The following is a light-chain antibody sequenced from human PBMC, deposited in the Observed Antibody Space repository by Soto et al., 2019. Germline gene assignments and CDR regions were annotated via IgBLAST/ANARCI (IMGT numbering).Light chain of an antibody. Sequence: EIVLTQSPGTLSLSPVERATLSCRASQSVSTFVAWYQHKPGQAPRPLIYDTFKRATGVPDRFSGGGSGTDFTLTISSLEPEDFAVYYCQQRTRWPMPFGQGTRLEIK. V-gene: IGKV3-11*01. CDR1: QSVSTF. J-gene: IGKJ5*01. CDR3: QQRTRWPMP. CDR2: DTF.